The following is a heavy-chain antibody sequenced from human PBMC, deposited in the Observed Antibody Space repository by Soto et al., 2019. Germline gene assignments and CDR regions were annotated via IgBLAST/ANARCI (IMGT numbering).Heavy chain of an antibody. Sequence: SETLSLTCAVSGGSITSGAYYWTWIRQHPGKGLEWIAYIHYSGRTYYNPSLKSRVTISVDTSSNQFSLKLSSVTAADTAVYYCARYYFDSSGYSNWFDPWGQGTLVTVSS. D-gene: IGHD3-22*01. V-gene: IGHV4-31*11. J-gene: IGHJ5*02. CDR2: IHYSGRT. CDR1: GGSITSGAYY. CDR3: ARYYFDSSGYSNWFDP.